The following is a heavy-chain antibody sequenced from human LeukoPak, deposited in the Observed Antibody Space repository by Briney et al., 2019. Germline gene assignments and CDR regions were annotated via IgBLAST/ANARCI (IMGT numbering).Heavy chain of an antibody. CDR1: GGSISSSSYS. CDR3: ARLPYYYLWSGYYTFFDY. D-gene: IGHD3-3*01. Sequence: SETLSLSCAVSGGSISSSSYSWGWIRQPPGMGLEWIGSIYYSGNNYYHPSLKRRVTRSVDTSKNQCSLKRSSVTAADTAVYYCARLPYYYLWSGYYTFFDYWGEGTLVTVSS. J-gene: IGHJ4*02. CDR2: IYYSGNN. V-gene: IGHV4-39*01.